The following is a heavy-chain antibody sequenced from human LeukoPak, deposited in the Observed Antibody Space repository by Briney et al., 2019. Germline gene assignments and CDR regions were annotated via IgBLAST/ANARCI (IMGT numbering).Heavy chain of an antibody. D-gene: IGHD1-7*01. Sequence: RPGGSLRLSCAASGFTFSSYSTNWVRQAPGKGLEWVSSISSSSSYIYYADSVKGRFTISRDNAKNSLYLQMNSLRAEDTAVYYCARGGLTGTADAFDVWGQGTMVTVSS. V-gene: IGHV3-21*01. J-gene: IGHJ3*01. CDR2: ISSSSSYI. CDR1: GFTFSSYS. CDR3: ARGGLTGTADAFDV.